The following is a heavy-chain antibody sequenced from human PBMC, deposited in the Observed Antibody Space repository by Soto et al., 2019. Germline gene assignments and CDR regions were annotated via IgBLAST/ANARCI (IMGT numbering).Heavy chain of an antibody. V-gene: IGHV3-74*01. D-gene: IGHD2-8*01. J-gene: IGHJ4*02. CDR2: ISTDGSIT. CDR1: GLIFSNYK. Sequence: EAQLVESGGGLVQPGGSLRLSCAASGLIFSNYKMHWVRQAPGKGLVWVSRISTDGSITDYADSVKGRFTVSRDNAKNTLYLQMNSLRVDDTAVYYCARDTNGLHYWGQGTLVTVSS. CDR3: ARDTNGLHY.